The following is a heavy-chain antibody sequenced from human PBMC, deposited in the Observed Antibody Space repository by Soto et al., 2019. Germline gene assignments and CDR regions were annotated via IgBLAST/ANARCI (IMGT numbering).Heavy chain of an antibody. V-gene: IGHV3-30*18. CDR1: GFTFSSYG. Sequence: QVQLVESGGGVVQPGRSLRLSCAASGFTFSSYGMHWVRQAPGKGLEWVAVILYDGSKKDYADSVKGRFTISRDNSKNALYLQMSSLRAEDTALYYCVKDGSSGWPYFDDMDVWGRGTTVTVSS. CDR3: VKDGSSGWPYFDDMDV. J-gene: IGHJ6*03. D-gene: IGHD6-19*01. CDR2: ILYDGSKK.